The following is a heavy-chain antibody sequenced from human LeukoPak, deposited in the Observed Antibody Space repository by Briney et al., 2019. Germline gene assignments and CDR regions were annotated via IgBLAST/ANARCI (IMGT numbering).Heavy chain of an antibody. CDR1: GFTFSTYW. J-gene: IGHJ3*02. D-gene: IGHD3-10*01. CDR2: IKTDGSST. Sequence: GGSLRLSCAASGFTFSTYWMHWVRQGPGNGLVWVSRIKTDGSSTSYADSVKSRFTISRDNAKNTVYLQMSSLRAEDTAVYYCVRDPHGSGSSNSPHDAFDIWGHGTMVTVSS. V-gene: IGHV3-74*01. CDR3: VRDPHGSGSSNSPHDAFDI.